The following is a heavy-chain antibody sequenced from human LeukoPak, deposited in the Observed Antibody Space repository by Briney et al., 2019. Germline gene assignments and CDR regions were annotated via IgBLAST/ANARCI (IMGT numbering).Heavy chain of an antibody. J-gene: IGHJ4*02. Sequence: SETLSLTCTVSGGSISSYYWGWIRQPPGKGLEWIGSIYYSGSTYYNPSLKSRVTISVDTSKNQFSLKLSSVTAADTAVYYCARQKVTAIGPLDYWGQGTLVTVSS. CDR2: IYYSGST. V-gene: IGHV4-39*01. D-gene: IGHD2-21*02. CDR1: GGSISSYY. CDR3: ARQKVTAIGPLDY.